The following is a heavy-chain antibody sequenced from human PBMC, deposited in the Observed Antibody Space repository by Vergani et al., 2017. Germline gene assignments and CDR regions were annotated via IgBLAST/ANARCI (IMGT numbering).Heavy chain of an antibody. CDR3: ARAPPGVVRGVIINYFDY. CDR1: GFTFSSYA. V-gene: IGHV3-30-3*01. J-gene: IGHJ4*02. D-gene: IGHD3-10*01. Sequence: VQLVESGGGVVQPGRSLRLSCAASGFTFSSYAMHWVRQAPGKGLEWVAVISYDGSNKYYADSVKGRFTISRDNSKNTLYLQMNSLRAEGTAVYYCARAPPGVVRGVIINYFDYWGQGTLVTVSS. CDR2: ISYDGSNK.